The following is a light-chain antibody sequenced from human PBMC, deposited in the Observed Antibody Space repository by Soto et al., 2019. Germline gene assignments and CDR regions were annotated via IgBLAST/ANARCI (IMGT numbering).Light chain of an antibody. V-gene: IGKV3-11*01. CDR2: DAS. CDR3: QQRNKWLLT. CDR1: HSVSSD. Sequence: EIVLTQSPASLSLSPGERATLSCRASHSVSSDLLWYQQKPGQSPRLLISDASNRATGIPARFSGSGSGTDFTLTISSLEPEDFAIYYCQQRNKWLLTFGGGTKVDIK. J-gene: IGKJ4*01.